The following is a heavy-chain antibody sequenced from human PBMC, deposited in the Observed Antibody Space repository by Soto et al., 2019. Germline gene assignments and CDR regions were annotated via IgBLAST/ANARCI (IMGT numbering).Heavy chain of an antibody. Sequence: GGSLRLSCAGSGFTFSAYGIHWVRLAPGKGLEWVAVISHDGSDEDYADSVRGRFSISRDFSDDTVHLQMNSLRDEDTAVYFCAKDGGGGYQHTNYYFYGLDVWGQGTTVTVYS. J-gene: IGHJ6*02. CDR2: ISHDGSDE. CDR1: GFTFSAYG. V-gene: IGHV3-30*18. D-gene: IGHD5-12*01. CDR3: AKDGGGGYQHTNYYFYGLDV.